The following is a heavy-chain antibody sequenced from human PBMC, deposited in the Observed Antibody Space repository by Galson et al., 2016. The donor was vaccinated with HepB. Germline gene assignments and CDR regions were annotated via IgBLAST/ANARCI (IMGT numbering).Heavy chain of an antibody. V-gene: IGHV3-74*01. Sequence: SLRLSCAASGFAFSNHWMHWVRQAPGKGLVWVSRVNSDGTTSDYEASVKGRFTISRDNAKNTLYFQMNRLRADETAVYYSARDHSVEYATAYNRFDPWGQGALVTVSS. CDR3: ARDHSVEYATAYNRFDP. CDR1: GFAFSNHW. CDR2: VNSDGTTS. J-gene: IGHJ5*02. D-gene: IGHD2-8*02.